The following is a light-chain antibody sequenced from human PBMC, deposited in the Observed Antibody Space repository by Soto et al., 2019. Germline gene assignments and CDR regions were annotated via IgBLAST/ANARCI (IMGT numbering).Light chain of an antibody. CDR2: GAS. Sequence: EIVMTQSPGTLSGSPGERATLSCRASQSVSNNLAWYQQKPGQAPRLLIYGASTRATGIPARFSGSGSGTEFTLTISSLQSEDFAVYYCQQYNNWPLTFGGGTKVDIK. V-gene: IGKV3-15*01. J-gene: IGKJ4*01. CDR1: QSVSNN. CDR3: QQYNNWPLT.